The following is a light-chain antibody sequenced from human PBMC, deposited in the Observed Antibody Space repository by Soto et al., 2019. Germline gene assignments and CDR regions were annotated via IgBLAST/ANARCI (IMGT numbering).Light chain of an antibody. J-gene: IGKJ5*01. V-gene: IGKV3-15*01. Sequence: EVVMTQSPATLSVYPGERATLSCRASQSVTTNMAWYQQTPGQAPRLLIHGAFTRATGIPARFSGSGSGTEFTLTISSLESEDFAVFYCQQYNQWPITFGQGTRLEIK. CDR2: GAF. CDR3: QQYNQWPIT. CDR1: QSVTTN.